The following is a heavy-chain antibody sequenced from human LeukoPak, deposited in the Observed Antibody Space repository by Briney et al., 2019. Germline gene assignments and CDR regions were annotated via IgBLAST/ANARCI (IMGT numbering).Heavy chain of an antibody. J-gene: IGHJ4*02. CDR3: VAYNWNYPDY. CDR2: TNTVGSTT. Sequence: PGGSLRLSCAASGFTFSSYYMYWVRQAPGKGTVWVSGTNTVGSTTSYADSVVKGRFTISRDNAKNTLYLQMNSLRAEDTAVYYCVAYNWNYPDYWGQGTLVTVSS. D-gene: IGHD1-7*01. V-gene: IGHV3-74*01. CDR1: GFTFSSYY.